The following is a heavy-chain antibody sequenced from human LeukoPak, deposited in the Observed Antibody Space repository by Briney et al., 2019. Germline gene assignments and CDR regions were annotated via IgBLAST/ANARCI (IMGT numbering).Heavy chain of an antibody. Sequence: SQTLSLTCTVSGGSISRGDYYWSWIRQPPGKGLEWIGYIYYSGSTYYNPSLKSRVTISVDTSKNQFSLKLSSVTAADTAVYYCARDRGDYDSSGYYFDYWGQGTLVSVSS. CDR3: ARDRGDYDSSGYYFDY. D-gene: IGHD3-22*01. V-gene: IGHV4-30-4*08. CDR2: IYYSGST. J-gene: IGHJ4*02. CDR1: GGSISRGDYY.